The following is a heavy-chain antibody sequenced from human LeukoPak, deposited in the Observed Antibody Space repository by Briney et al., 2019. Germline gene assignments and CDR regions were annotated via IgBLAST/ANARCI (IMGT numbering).Heavy chain of an antibody. V-gene: IGHV3-30*04. J-gene: IGHJ4*02. CDR1: GFSFSSHA. D-gene: IGHD1-26*01. Sequence: GGSLRPSCAASGFSFSSHAMHWVRQAPGKGLEWVAFISYDGTYENYPDSVKGRFSISRDNSESTMSLQMNSLRLEDTAVYYCVGEVGPRDFGNWGQGTLVTVSS. CDR2: ISYDGTYE. CDR3: VGEVGPRDFGN.